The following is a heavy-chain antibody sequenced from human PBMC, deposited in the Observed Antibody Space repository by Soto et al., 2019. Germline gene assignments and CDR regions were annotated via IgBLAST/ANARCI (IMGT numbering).Heavy chain of an antibody. CDR1: GYTFTGHY. V-gene: IGHV1-2*02. CDR3: ARVIVICHDAFDI. D-gene: IGHD1-26*01. CDR2: IGPESGAT. Sequence: ASVKVSCKASGYTFTGHYIHWVRQAPEQGPEWMGEIGPESGATRYAQKFQGRVTMTRDTSITTVYMELSSLRSDETAVYYSARVIVICHDAFDIWGQGTMVTVSS. J-gene: IGHJ3*02.